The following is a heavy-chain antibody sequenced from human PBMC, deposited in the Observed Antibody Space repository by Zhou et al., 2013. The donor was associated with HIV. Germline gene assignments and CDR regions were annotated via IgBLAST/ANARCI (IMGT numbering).Heavy chain of an antibody. CDR3: ARDVGATRGGYYYYYYMDV. CDR2: IIPIFGTT. CDR1: GGTFTNYA. J-gene: IGHJ6*03. V-gene: IGHV1-69*05. D-gene: IGHD1-26*01. Sequence: QVQLVQSGAEVKKPGSSVKVSCKASGGTFTNYAISWVRQAPGQGLEWMGGIIPIFGTTSYAQKFQCRVTITTDESTSTVYMELSSLRSEDTALYYCARDVGATRGGYYYYYYMDVWGKGTTVTVSS.